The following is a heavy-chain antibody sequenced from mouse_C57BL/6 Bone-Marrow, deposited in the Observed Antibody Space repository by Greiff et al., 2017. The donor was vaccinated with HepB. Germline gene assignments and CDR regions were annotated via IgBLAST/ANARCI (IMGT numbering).Heavy chain of an antibody. Sequence: VQLQQSGAELVKPGASVKLSCKASGYTFTSYWMQWVKQRPGQGLEWIGEIDPSDSYTNYNQKFKGKATLTVDTSSSTAYMQLSSLTSEDSAVYYCGVDYGSSWWYFDVWGTGTTVTVSS. CDR2: IDPSDSYT. J-gene: IGHJ1*03. D-gene: IGHD1-1*01. CDR3: GVDYGSSWWYFDV. CDR1: GYTFTSYW. V-gene: IGHV1-50*01.